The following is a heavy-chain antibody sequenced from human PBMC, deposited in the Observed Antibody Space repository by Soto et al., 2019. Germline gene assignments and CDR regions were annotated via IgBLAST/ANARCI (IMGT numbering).Heavy chain of an antibody. Sequence: SETLSLTCTVSGGSISSGSYYWGWIRQPPGRGLEWIGSIYYSGSTYYNPSLKSRVTISVDKSKNQFSLKLSSVTAADTAVYYCARRGYCTNGVCYYGMDVWGQGTTVTVSS. CDR1: GGSISSGSYY. V-gene: IGHV4-39*07. J-gene: IGHJ6*02. CDR3: ARRGYCTNGVCYYGMDV. D-gene: IGHD2-8*01. CDR2: IYYSGST.